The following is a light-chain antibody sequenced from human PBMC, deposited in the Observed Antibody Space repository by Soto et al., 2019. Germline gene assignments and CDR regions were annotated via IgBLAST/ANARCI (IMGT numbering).Light chain of an antibody. V-gene: IGKV1-12*01. CDR3: QQANSFPLT. CDR2: AAS. Sequence: DIQMTQSPSSVSASVGAEATTLGGAGRGLGGWLAWYQQKPGKAPKLLIYAASSLQSGVPSRFSGSGSGTDFTLTISSLQPEDFATYYCQQANSFPLTFGPGTKVDIK. CDR1: RGLGGW. J-gene: IGKJ3*01.